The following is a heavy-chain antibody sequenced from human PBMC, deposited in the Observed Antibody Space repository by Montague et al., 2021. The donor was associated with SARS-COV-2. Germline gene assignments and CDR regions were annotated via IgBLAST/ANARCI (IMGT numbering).Heavy chain of an antibody. Sequence: SETLSLTCSVSGGSISGYYWSWIRQPPGKGLEWIGYIYHSGNTKYNPSLKSRVSISVDTSKNQFSLRLSSVTAADTAVYYCAIEYRIELWQTNWYFGLWGRGTLVTVSS. V-gene: IGHV4-59*01. CDR1: GGSISGYY. CDR2: IYHSGNT. CDR3: AIEYRIELWQTNWYFGL. J-gene: IGHJ2*01. D-gene: IGHD3-16*01.